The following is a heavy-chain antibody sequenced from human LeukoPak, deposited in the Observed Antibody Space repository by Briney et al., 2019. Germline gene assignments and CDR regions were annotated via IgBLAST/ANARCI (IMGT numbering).Heavy chain of an antibody. D-gene: IGHD5-12*01. CDR2: ISYDGSNK. Sequence: PGGSLRLSCAASGFTFSSYAMHWVRQAPGKGLEWVAVISYDGSNKYYADSVKGRFTISRDNSKNTLYLQVNSLRAEDTAVYYCARDDSGSGYALGAFDIWGQGTMVTVSS. J-gene: IGHJ3*02. CDR3: ARDDSGSGYALGAFDI. CDR1: GFTFSSYA. V-gene: IGHV3-30-3*01.